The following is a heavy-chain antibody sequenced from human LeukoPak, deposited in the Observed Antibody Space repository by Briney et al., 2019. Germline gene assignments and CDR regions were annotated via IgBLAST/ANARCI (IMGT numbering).Heavy chain of an antibody. D-gene: IGHD1-26*01. J-gene: IGHJ4*02. CDR3: ARDGRSGNFDK. V-gene: IGHV3-74*01. Sequence: GGSLSLCCAASGFTFSGYWMHWVRQAPGKGLAWVSVIRSDGSITTYADSVEGRFTISRDTAKNTLYLQMNSLRAEDTAVYYCARDGRSGNFDKWGQGTRLSVSS. CDR2: IRSDGSIT. CDR1: GFTFSGYW.